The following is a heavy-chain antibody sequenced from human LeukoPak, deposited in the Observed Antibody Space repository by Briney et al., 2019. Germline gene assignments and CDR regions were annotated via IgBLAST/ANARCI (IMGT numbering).Heavy chain of an antibody. CDR1: GGSFSGYY. V-gene: IGHV4-34*01. CDR3: ARSEAYYDFWSGPPTVN. J-gene: IGHJ4*02. D-gene: IGHD3-3*01. CDR2: INHSGST. Sequence: SETLSLTCAVYGGSFSGYYWSWIRQPPGKGLEWIGEINHSGSTNYNPSPKSRVTISVDTSKNQFSLKLSSVTAADTAVYYCARSEAYYDFWSGPPTVNWGQGTLVTVSS.